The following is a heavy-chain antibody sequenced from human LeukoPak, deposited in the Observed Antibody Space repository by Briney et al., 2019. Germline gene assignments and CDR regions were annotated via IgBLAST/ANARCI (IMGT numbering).Heavy chain of an antibody. D-gene: IGHD6-13*01. CDR2: INHSGST. V-gene: IGHV4-34*01. Sequence: PSETLSLTCAVYGGSFSGYYWSWIRQPPGKGLEWIGEINHSGSTNYNPSLKSRVTISVDTSKNQFSLKLSSVTAADTAVYYCARRRAAAEGMDVWGKGTTVTISS. CDR1: GGSFSGYY. J-gene: IGHJ6*03. CDR3: ARRRAAAEGMDV.